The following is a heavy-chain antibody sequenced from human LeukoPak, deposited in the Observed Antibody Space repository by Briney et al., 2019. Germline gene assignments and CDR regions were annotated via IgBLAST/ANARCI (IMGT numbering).Heavy chain of an antibody. J-gene: IGHJ4*02. CDR3: TRGPGYDYVWGSYRADY. Sequence: GGSLRLSCAASGFIFYSYAMHWVRQAPGRGLEYVSAITSSGGSTFYADSVKGRFTISRDNPKNTLYLQMGSLRADDMAVYYCTRGPGYDYVWGSYRADYWGQGTLVTVSS. D-gene: IGHD3-16*02. CDR2: ITSSGGST. V-gene: IGHV3-64*02. CDR1: GFIFYSYA.